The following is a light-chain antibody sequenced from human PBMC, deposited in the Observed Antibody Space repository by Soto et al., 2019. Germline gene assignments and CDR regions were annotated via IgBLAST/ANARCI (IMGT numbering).Light chain of an antibody. CDR3: QQSYSTWT. V-gene: IGKV4-1*01. CDR1: QSVLYSSDNKNY. CDR2: WAS. Sequence: DIVMTQSPDSLAVSLCERATINCKSSQSVLYSSDNKNYLSWYQQKPGQPPRLLIYWASTRESGVPERFSGSGSGTDFTLTISSLQAEDAAVYYCQQSYSTWTFGQGTKVDI. J-gene: IGKJ1*01.